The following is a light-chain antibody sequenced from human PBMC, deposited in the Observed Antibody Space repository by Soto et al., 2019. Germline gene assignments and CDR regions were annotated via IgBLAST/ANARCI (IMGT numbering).Light chain of an antibody. Sequence: DIQMTQSPSTLSASVGDRVTITCRASQSISSWLAWYQQKPGKAPKLLIYDASSLESGVPSRFRGSGSGTEFTITISSLQPDDFATYYYQQYNSYSPETFGQGTKVEIK. V-gene: IGKV1-5*01. CDR1: QSISSW. CDR2: DAS. J-gene: IGKJ1*01. CDR3: QQYNSYSPET.